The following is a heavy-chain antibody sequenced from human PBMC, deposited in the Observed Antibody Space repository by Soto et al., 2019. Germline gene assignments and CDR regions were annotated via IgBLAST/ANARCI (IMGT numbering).Heavy chain of an antibody. CDR3: AKKPGSSGYYAFDM. Sequence: QVQLVESGGGVVQPGRSLRLSCAASGFTFSSYAMHWVRQAPGKGLEWVAVISYDGSNKYYADSVKGRFTISRDNSKNTLYLQMNSLRAEDTAVYYCAKKPGSSGYYAFDMWGQGTEVIVAS. D-gene: IGHD3-22*01. V-gene: IGHV3-30-3*02. CDR1: GFTFSSYA. J-gene: IGHJ3*02. CDR2: ISYDGSNK.